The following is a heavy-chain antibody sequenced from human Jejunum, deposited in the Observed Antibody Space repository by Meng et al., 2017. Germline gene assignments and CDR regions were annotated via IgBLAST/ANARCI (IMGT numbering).Heavy chain of an antibody. D-gene: IGHD1-1*01. CDR1: GFTFGDYA. CDR3: TRANSPTGTTGDSFDI. Sequence: GESLKISCTASGFTFGDYAMSWVRQAPGKGLEWLSFIRGRTFGGATDYAASVKGRFTISRDDSRSIAYLQMSSLKTEDTAVYYCTRANSPTGTTGDSFDIWGQGTRVT. CDR2: IRGRTFGGAT. V-gene: IGHV3-49*04. J-gene: IGHJ3*02.